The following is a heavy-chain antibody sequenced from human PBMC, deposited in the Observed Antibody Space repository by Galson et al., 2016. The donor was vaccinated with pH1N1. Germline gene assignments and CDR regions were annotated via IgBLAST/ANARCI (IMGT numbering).Heavy chain of an antibody. D-gene: IGHD3-22*01. CDR1: GFTFSVFA. CDR3: VKYDSSGYYYGRWAN. J-gene: IGHJ4*02. CDR2: ISASGAST. Sequence: SLRLSCAASGFTFSVFAMCWVRQAPGKGLEWVSGISASGASTHFADSVKGRFTISRDNSKNALYLEMHSLTGEDTAFYYCVKYDSSGYYYGRWANWGQGTLVTVSS. V-gene: IGHV3-23*01.